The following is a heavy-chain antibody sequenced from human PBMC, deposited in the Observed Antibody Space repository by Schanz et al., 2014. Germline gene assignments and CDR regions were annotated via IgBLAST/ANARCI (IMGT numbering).Heavy chain of an antibody. J-gene: IGHJ5*02. CDR2: SDHSGST. D-gene: IGHD3-9*01. Sequence: QVQLQQWGAGLLKPLETLSLTCAVYGGSFSGYYWSWIRQPPGKGLEWIGESDHSGSTNYNASLKSRVTISLDTPKKRFSLKLSSVTAADTAVYYCARGSRFYDVLTGYYKGGWFDPWGQGTLVTVSS. V-gene: IGHV4-34*01. CDR1: GGSFSGYY. CDR3: ARGSRFYDVLTGYYKGGWFDP.